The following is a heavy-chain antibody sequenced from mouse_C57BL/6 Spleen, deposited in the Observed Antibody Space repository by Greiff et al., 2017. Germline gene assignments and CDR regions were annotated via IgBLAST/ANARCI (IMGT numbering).Heavy chain of an antibody. CDR3: ARGGTTVVPFAY. CDR2: IDPSDSYT. Sequence: VQLQQPGAELVKPGASVKLSCKASGYTFTSYWMQWVKQRPGQGLEWIGEIDPSDSYTNYNQKFKGKATLTVDTSSSTAYMQLSSLTSEDSAVYYCARGGTTVVPFAYWGQGTLVTVSA. J-gene: IGHJ3*01. D-gene: IGHD1-1*01. V-gene: IGHV1-50*01. CDR1: GYTFTSYW.